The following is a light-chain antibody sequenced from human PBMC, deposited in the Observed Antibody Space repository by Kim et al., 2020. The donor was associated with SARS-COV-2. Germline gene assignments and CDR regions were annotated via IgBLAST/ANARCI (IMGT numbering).Light chain of an antibody. J-gene: IGLJ3*02. Sequence: FMLTQPHSVSESPGKTVTISCTRSSGSIASNYVQWYQQRPGSAPTTVIYEDNQRPSGVPDRFSGSIDSSSNSASLTISGLKTEDEADDYCQSYDSSDHWVFGGGTQLTVL. CDR2: EDN. V-gene: IGLV6-57*04. CDR3: QSYDSSDHWV. CDR1: SGSIASNY.